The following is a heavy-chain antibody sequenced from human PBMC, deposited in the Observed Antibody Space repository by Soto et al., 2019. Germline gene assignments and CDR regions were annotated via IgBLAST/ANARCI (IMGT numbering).Heavy chain of an antibody. CDR1: GAPFTPYS. Sequence: PSEPLAVPGRLPGAPFTPYSWGGIRKPRGEGVEWIGYVHDSGGTNYTPSLRSRVTISLDTSKNQLSLSLTSLTAAVTAVYYGARGWASGSAVFNWFDPWGQGTLVTVSS. CDR2: VHDSGGT. CDR3: ARGWASGSAVFNWFDP. V-gene: IGHV4-59*12. D-gene: IGHD3-10*01. J-gene: IGHJ5*02.